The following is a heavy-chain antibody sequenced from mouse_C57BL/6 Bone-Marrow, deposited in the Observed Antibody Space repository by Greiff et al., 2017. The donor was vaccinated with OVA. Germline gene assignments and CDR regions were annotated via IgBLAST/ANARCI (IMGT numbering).Heavy chain of an antibody. CDR2: IDPSDSYT. Sequence: QVQLQQSGAELVMPGASVKLSCKASGYTFTSYWMHWVKQRPGQGLEWIGEIDPSDSYTNYNQKFKGKSTLTVDKSSSTAYMQLSSLTSEDSAVYYCAREGLQAMDYWGQGTSVTVSS. J-gene: IGHJ4*01. V-gene: IGHV1-69*01. CDR3: AREGLQAMDY. D-gene: IGHD3-1*01. CDR1: GYTFTSYW.